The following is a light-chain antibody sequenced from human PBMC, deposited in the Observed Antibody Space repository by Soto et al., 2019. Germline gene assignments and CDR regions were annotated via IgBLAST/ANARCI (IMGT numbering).Light chain of an antibody. CDR1: QSINDW. J-gene: IGKJ1*01. CDR3: QQYFGYPWT. V-gene: IGKV1-5*03. Sequence: DIQMTQSPSTLSASVGDRVTITCRASQSINDWLAWYQQKPGKAPNLLIYKASSLQSGVPSRFSGSGSGTEFTLTISRLQPDDFATFYCQQYFGYPWTFGQGTKVEIK. CDR2: KAS.